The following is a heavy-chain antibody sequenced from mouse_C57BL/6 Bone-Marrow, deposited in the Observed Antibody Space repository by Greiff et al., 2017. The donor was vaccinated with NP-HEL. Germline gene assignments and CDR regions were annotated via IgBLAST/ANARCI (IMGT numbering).Heavy chain of an antibody. D-gene: IGHD2-3*01. CDR1: GYTFTSYW. Sequence: VQLQQPGEEMVKPGASVKVSCKASGYTFTSYWMHWVKQRPGQGLEWIGRIDTSDSDTNYNQKFKGKATLTVDKSSSTAYMQLSSLTSEDSAVYYCVRIPRIYDVVWGTGTTVTVSS. CDR2: IDTSDSDT. V-gene: IGHV1-74*01. CDR3: VRIPRIYDVV. J-gene: IGHJ1*03.